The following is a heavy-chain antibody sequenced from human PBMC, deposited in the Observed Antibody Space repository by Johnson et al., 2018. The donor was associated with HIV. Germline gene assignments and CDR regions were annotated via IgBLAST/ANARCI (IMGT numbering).Heavy chain of an antibody. D-gene: IGHD3-22*01. V-gene: IGHV3-7*01. CDR3: AKDRAHSSNYLDAFDI. Sequence: VQLVESGGGLVPPGGSLRLSCVASGFTFSSYWMHWVRQAPGKGLEWVANIKQDGSEKYYVDSVKGRFTISRDDAKNSLYLQMNSLRAEDTAVYYCAKDRAHSSNYLDAFDIWGQGTMVTVSS. J-gene: IGHJ3*02. CDR1: GFTFSSYW. CDR2: IKQDGSEK.